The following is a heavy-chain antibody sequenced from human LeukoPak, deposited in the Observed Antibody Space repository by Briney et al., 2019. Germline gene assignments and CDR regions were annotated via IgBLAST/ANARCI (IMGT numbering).Heavy chain of an antibody. CDR3: ARMDYAGNWPDQ. Sequence: GGSLRLSCAASGFTFSTYEMNWVRQAPGKGLEWLSYISSSGGATLYSESVKGRFTIYRDNAESSVFLQMNSLRVEDTAIYYCARMDYAGNWPDQWGQGTLVTVSS. V-gene: IGHV3-48*03. CDR1: GFTFSTYE. D-gene: IGHD4-23*01. CDR2: ISSSGGAT. J-gene: IGHJ4*02.